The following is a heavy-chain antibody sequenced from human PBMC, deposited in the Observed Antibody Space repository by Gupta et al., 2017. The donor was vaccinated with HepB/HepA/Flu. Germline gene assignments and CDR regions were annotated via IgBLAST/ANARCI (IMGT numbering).Heavy chain of an antibody. J-gene: IGHJ5*02. CDR3: ASSPSRDSGWGRWFDP. Sequence: QVQLVQSGAEVKKPGASVKVSCKASGYTFTSYDINWVRQATGQGLEWMGWMNPNSGNTGYAQKFQGRVTMTRNTSISTADMELSSMRSEETAVYYCASSPSRDSGWGRWFDPWGQGTLVTVYS. CDR2: MNPNSGNT. D-gene: IGHD6-19*01. V-gene: IGHV1-8*01. CDR1: GYTFTSYD.